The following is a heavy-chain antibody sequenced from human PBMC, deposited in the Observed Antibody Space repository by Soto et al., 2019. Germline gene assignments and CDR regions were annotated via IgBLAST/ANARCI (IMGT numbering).Heavy chain of an antibody. V-gene: IGHV1-69*13. J-gene: IGHJ5*02. D-gene: IGHD3-22*01. Sequence: EASVKVSCKASGGTFSSYAISWVRQAPGQGLEWMGGIIPIFGTANYAQKFQGRVTITADESTSTAYMELSSLRSEDTAVYYCARSTITMIVVPKGGWFDPWGQGTLVTVSS. CDR2: IIPIFGTA. CDR1: GGTFSSYA. CDR3: ARSTITMIVVPKGGWFDP.